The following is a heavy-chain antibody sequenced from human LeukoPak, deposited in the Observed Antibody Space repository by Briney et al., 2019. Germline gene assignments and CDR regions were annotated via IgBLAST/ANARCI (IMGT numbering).Heavy chain of an antibody. V-gene: IGHV4-39*01. CDR3: ARQKWPVHNWFDP. J-gene: IGHJ5*02. Sequence: SETLSLTCTVSGGSISISSYYWGWIRQPPGKRLEWIGSIYYSGSSYYNPSLKSRVTISVDTSKNQFSLKLRSVTAADTAVYYCARQKWPVHNWFDPWGQGTLVTVSS. D-gene: IGHD6-19*01. CDR2: IYYSGSS. CDR1: GGSISISSYY.